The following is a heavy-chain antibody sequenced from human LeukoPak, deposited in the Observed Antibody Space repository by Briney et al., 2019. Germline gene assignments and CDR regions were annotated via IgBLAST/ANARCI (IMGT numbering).Heavy chain of an antibody. Sequence: SQTLSLTCTVPDGSISSRSFFWAWIRQPAGKGLEWIGHIFTTGFTNYNPSLRSRVTISMDVSKDQFSLRLTPVTAEDTAVYYCARGTQAWFYFDYWGQGTLATVSS. V-gene: IGHV4-61*09. D-gene: IGHD3-9*01. CDR2: IFTTGFT. CDR3: ARGTQAWFYFDY. CDR1: DGSISSRSFF. J-gene: IGHJ4*02.